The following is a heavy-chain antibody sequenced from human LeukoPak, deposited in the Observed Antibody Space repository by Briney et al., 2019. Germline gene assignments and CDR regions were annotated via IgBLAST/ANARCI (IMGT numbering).Heavy chain of an antibody. V-gene: IGHV3-64D*06. CDR2: ISGNGGST. Sequence: GGSLRLFCSASGFTFSNFGMHWVRQAPGKGLEYVSAISGNGGSTHYADSVKGRFTISRDNSKNTLYLQMISLKAEDTAVYYCVKEHCSSTSCFYFDYWGQGTLVTVSS. D-gene: IGHD2-2*01. CDR3: VKEHCSSTSCFYFDY. J-gene: IGHJ4*02. CDR1: GFTFSNFG.